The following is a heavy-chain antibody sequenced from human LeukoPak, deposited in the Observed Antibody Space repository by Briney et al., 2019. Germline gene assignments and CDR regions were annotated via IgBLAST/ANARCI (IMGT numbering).Heavy chain of an antibody. D-gene: IGHD6-19*01. CDR3: ARYGNGAWLGHYAFDM. J-gene: IGHJ3*02. Sequence: GGSLRLSCAASGFTLSYYWMSWVRQAPGKGLEWVANIKQDGSEKYYVDSVKGRFTISRDNAKNSLYLQMNSLKAEDTAVYYCARYGNGAWLGHYAFDMWGQGTMVTVSS. CDR2: IKQDGSEK. V-gene: IGHV3-7*01. CDR1: GFTLSYYW.